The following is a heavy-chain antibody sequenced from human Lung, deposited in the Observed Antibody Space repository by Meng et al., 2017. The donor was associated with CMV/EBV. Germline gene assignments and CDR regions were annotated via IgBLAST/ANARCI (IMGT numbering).Heavy chain of an antibody. Sequence: GESLKISCKGSGYSFTSYWIGWARQMPGKGLEWMGIIYPGDSDTRYSPSFQGQVTISADKSISTAYLQWSSLKASDTAMYYCARHRGVYYDFWSGYPDYFDYWGQGXLVTVSS. J-gene: IGHJ4*02. CDR2: IYPGDSDT. V-gene: IGHV5-51*01. CDR3: ARHRGVYYDFWSGYPDYFDY. D-gene: IGHD3-3*01. CDR1: GYSFTSYW.